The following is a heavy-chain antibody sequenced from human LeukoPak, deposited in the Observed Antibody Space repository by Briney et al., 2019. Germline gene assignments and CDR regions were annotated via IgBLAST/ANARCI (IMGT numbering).Heavy chain of an antibody. CDR3: ARVRRSHYDSTYHFDY. Sequence: GGSLRLSCAASGFTSSSYAMSWVRQAPGKGLEWVSALSGSGGSTYYVDSVKGRFTISRDNSKNTLYLQMNSLRAEDTAVYYCARVRRSHYDSTYHFDYWGQGTLVTVSS. CDR1: GFTSSSYA. J-gene: IGHJ4*02. V-gene: IGHV3-23*01. D-gene: IGHD3-22*01. CDR2: LSGSGGST.